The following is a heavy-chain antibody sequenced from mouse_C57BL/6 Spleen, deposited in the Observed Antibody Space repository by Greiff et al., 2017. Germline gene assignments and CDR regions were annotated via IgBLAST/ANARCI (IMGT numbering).Heavy chain of an antibody. CDR2: IDPSDSYT. V-gene: IGHV1-50*01. CDR3: ARREGGDY. CDR1: GYTFTSYW. Sequence: QVQLQQPGAELVKPGASVKLSCKASGYTFTSYWMQWVKQRPGQGLEWIGEIDPSDSYTNYNQKFKGKATLTVDTSSSTAYMQLSSLTSEDSAVYYWARREGGDYWGQGTTLTVSS. J-gene: IGHJ2*01.